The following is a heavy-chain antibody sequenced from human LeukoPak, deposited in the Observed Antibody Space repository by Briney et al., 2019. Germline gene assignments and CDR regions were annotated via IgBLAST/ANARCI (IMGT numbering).Heavy chain of an antibody. CDR3: GKEEKRVLTPSLDY. CDR2: VSSNGAKT. D-gene: IGHD4/OR15-4a*01. Sequence: QTGGSLRLSCAASGFTFSSYAITWVRQAPGKGLEWVSAVSSNGAKTYYADSVKGRFTISRDNYKNMVLLQMNSLRSEDTAVYYSGKEEKRVLTPSLDYWGQGTLVTVSS. J-gene: IGHJ4*02. V-gene: IGHV3-23*01. CDR1: GFTFSSYA.